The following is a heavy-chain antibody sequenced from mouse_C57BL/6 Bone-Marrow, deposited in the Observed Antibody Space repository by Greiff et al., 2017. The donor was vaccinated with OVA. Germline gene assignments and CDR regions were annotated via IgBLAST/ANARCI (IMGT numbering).Heavy chain of an antibody. J-gene: IGHJ1*03. V-gene: IGHV1-7*01. CDR1: GYTFTSYW. CDR3: ARRLWLRRDPFYWYFDV. CDR2: INPSSGYT. D-gene: IGHD2-2*01. Sequence: LVESGAELAKPGASVKLSCKASGYTFTSYWMHWVKQRPGQGLEWIGYINPSSGYTKYNQKFKDQATLTADKSSSTAYMQLSSLTYEDSAVYYCARRLWLRRDPFYWYFDVWGTGTTVTVSS.